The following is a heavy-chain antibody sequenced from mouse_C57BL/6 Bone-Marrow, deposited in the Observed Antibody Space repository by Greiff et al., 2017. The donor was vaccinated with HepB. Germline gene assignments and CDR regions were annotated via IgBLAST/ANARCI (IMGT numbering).Heavy chain of an antibody. CDR1: GFTFSDYY. CDR3: ARGGGYYYYYAMDY. J-gene: IGHJ4*01. Sequence: DVMLVESGGGLVQPGGSLKLSCAASGFTFSDYYMYWVRQTPEKRLEWVAYISNGGGSTYYPDTVKGRFTISRDNAKNTLYLQMSRLKSEDTAMYYCARGGGYYYYYAMDYWGQGTSVTVSS. V-gene: IGHV5-12*01. D-gene: IGHD2-3*01. CDR2: ISNGGGST.